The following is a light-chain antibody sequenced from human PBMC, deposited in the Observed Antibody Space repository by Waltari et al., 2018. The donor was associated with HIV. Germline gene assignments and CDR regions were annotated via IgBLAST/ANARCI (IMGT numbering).Light chain of an antibody. J-gene: IGLJ3*02. V-gene: IGLV3-21*02. CDR1: NSGTKS. Sequence: SYVLTQPPSVSVAPGHTANISCGGINSGTKSVHLYQQKPGQAPVLLVIDNAARPSQIPARFSGSKAGNTATLTITRVEAGDEADYYCQVWDGDSEHWVFGGGTKLTVL. CDR2: DNA. CDR3: QVWDGDSEHWV.